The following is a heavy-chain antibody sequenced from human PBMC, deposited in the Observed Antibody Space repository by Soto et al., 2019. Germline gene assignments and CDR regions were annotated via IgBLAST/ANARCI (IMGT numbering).Heavy chain of an antibody. CDR2: IYYSGST. V-gene: IGHV4-59*01. CDR1: GGSISSYY. J-gene: IGHJ4*02. CDR3: ARVGAAASNDY. Sequence: SETLSLTCTVSGGSISSYYWSWIRQPPGKGLEWIGCIYYSGSTNYNPSLKSRVTITVDTSKNQFSLKLSSVTAADTAVYYCARVGAAASNDYWGQGTLVTVSS. D-gene: IGHD6-13*01.